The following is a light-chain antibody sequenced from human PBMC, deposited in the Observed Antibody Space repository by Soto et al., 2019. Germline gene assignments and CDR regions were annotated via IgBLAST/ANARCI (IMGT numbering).Light chain of an antibody. CDR3: QQYNSYSPIT. V-gene: IGKV1-5*01. Sequence: QMTQSPSTLSASVGDRVTITCRASQSISSWLAWYQQEPGKAPKLLIYDASSLESGVPSRFSGSGSGTEFTLTISSLQPDDFATYYCQQYNSYSPITFGQGTRLEIK. J-gene: IGKJ5*01. CDR1: QSISSW. CDR2: DAS.